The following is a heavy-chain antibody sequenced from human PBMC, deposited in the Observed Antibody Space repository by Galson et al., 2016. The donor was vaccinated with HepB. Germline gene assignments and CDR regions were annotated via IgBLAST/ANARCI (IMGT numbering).Heavy chain of an antibody. CDR1: GFTFSSYS. V-gene: IGHV3-7*03. CDR2: IKQDGSEK. CDR3: ARRGGSYLDY. Sequence: SLRLSCAASGFTFSSYSMTWVRQAPGKGLEWVANIKQDGSEKYYVDSVKGRFTISRDNAKNSLYLQMNSLRGEDTAVYYCARRGGSYLDYWGQGTLVTVSS. J-gene: IGHJ4*02. D-gene: IGHD1-26*01.